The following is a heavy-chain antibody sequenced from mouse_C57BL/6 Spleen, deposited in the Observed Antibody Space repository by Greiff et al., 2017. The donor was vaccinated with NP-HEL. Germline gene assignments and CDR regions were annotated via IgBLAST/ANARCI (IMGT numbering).Heavy chain of an antibody. D-gene: IGHD1-1*01. V-gene: IGHV5-17*01. CDR3: ARPLYYGSRDYAMDY. Sequence: EVQRVESGGGLVKPGGSLKLSCAASGFTFSDYGMHWVRQAPEKGLEWVAYISSGSSTIYYADTVKGRFTISRDNAKNTLFLQMTSLRSEDTAMYYYARPLYYGSRDYAMDYWGQGTSVTVSS. J-gene: IGHJ4*01. CDR1: GFTFSDYG. CDR2: ISSGSSTI.